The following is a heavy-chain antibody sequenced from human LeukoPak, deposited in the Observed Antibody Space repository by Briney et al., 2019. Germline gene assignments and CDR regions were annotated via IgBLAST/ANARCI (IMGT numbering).Heavy chain of an antibody. CDR1: GFTFSDYY. CDR2: ISSSGSTI. J-gene: IGHJ6*02. D-gene: IGHD3-3*01. Sequence: PGGSLRLSCAASGFTFSDYYMSWIRQAPGKGLEWVSYISSSGSTIYYADSVKGRFTISRDNAKNSLYLQMNSLRAEDTAVYYCARVFWGDYDFWSGYRTNGMDVWGQGTTVTVSS. CDR3: ARVFWGDYDFWSGYRTNGMDV. V-gene: IGHV3-11*01.